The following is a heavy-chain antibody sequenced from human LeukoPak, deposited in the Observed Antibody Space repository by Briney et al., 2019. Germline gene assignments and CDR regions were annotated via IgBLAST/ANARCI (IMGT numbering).Heavy chain of an antibody. CDR2: IYYSGST. CDR1: GGSISSSSYY. J-gene: IGHJ6*02. Sequence: SETLSLTCTVSGGSISSSSYYWGWIRQPPGKGLEWIGSIYYSGSTYHNPSLKSRVTISVDTSKNQFSLKLSSVTAADTAVYYCARDSYGLGYYYYGMDVWGQGTTVTVSS. CDR3: ARDSYGLGYYYYGMDV. V-gene: IGHV4-39*07. D-gene: IGHD4-17*01.